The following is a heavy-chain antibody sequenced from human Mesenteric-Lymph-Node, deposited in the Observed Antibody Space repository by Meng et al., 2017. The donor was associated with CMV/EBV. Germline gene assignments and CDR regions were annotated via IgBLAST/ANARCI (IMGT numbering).Heavy chain of an antibody. CDR1: GFTFSSYA. J-gene: IGHJ4*02. Sequence: GGSLRLSCAASGFTFSSYAMHWVRQAPGKGLEWVAVISYDGSNKYYADSVKGRFTISRDNSKTTLYLQMNSLRAEDTAVYYCARGTHYYDILTGPFDYWGQGTLVTVSS. CDR3: ARGTHYYDILTGPFDY. CDR2: ISYDGSNK. V-gene: IGHV3-30*04. D-gene: IGHD3-9*01.